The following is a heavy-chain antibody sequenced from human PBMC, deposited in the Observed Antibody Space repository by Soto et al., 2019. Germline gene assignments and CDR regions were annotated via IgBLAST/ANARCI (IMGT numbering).Heavy chain of an antibody. D-gene: IGHD3-3*01. Sequence: GGSRLQSYTSSGFALRSCRMHLVRQAPGKWLERGAVRSYDGSNKYYADSVKGRFTISRDNSKNTLYLQMNSLRAEDTAVYYCAKICETKLRFLEWSNYYYYYGMDVWGQGTTVTVSS. J-gene: IGHJ6*02. CDR2: RSYDGSNK. V-gene: IGHV3-30*18. CDR1: GFALRSCR. CDR3: AKICETKLRFLEWSNYYYYYGMDV.